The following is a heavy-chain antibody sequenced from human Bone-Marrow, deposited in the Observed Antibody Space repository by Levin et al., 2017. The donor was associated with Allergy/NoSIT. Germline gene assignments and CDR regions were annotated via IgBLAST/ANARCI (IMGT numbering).Heavy chain of an antibody. V-gene: IGHV3-21*01. CDR3: ARPVPYGDSPDY. J-gene: IGHJ4*02. Sequence: GGSLRLSCAASGFTFSSYSMNWVRQAPGKGLEWVSSISSSSSYIYYADSVKGRFTISRDNAKNSLYLQMNSLRAEDTAVYYCARPVPYGDSPDYWGQGTLVTVSS. CDR1: GFTFSSYS. D-gene: IGHD4-17*01. CDR2: ISSSSSYI.